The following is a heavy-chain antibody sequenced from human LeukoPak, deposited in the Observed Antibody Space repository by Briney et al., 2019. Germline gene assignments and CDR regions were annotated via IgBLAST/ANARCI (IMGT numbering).Heavy chain of an antibody. CDR1: GYSFTSYW. CDR2: IYPGDSDT. Sequence: GESLKISCKGSGYSFTSYWIGWVRQMPGKGLEWMGIIYPGDSDTRYSPSFQGQVTISADKSISTAYLQWSSLKASDTAMYYCARQIGYSNYANGYYYYMDVWGKGTTVTVPS. V-gene: IGHV5-51*01. D-gene: IGHD4-11*01. J-gene: IGHJ6*03. CDR3: ARQIGYSNYANGYYYYMDV.